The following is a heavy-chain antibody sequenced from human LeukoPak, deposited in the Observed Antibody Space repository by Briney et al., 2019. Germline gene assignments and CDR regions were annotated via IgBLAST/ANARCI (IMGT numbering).Heavy chain of an antibody. D-gene: IGHD3-3*01. Sequence: NPGGSLRLSCAASGFTFSSYSMNWVRQAPGKGLEWVSSISSSSSYIYYADSVKGRFTISRDNAKNSLYLQMNSLRAEDTAVYYCARDNSSYYDFWSGYYSRYYMDVWGKGTTVTVSS. V-gene: IGHV3-21*01. CDR3: ARDNSSYYDFWSGYYSRYYMDV. J-gene: IGHJ6*03. CDR2: ISSSSSYI. CDR1: GFTFSSYS.